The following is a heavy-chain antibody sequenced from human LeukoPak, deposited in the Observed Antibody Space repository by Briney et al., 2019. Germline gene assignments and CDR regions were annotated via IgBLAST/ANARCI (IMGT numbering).Heavy chain of an antibody. CDR1: GFTFSTYA. Sequence: GRSLRLSCAASGFTFSTYAMQWVRQAPGKGLEWVAVISHDGSKKYYADSVKGRLTISRDNSKNTLYLQMNSLRAEDTAVYYCAREGGVYDFWSGYSPRVDFDYWGQGTLVTVSS. V-gene: IGHV3-30-3*01. J-gene: IGHJ4*02. CDR2: ISHDGSKK. D-gene: IGHD3-3*01. CDR3: AREGGVYDFWSGYSPRVDFDY.